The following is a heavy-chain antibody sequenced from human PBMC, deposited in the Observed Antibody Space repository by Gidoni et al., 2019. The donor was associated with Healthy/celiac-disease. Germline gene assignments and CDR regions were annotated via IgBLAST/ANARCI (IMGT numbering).Heavy chain of an antibody. CDR3: AKNWGSTDAFEI. Sequence: QVQLVQSGAEVKKPGASVKVSCKASGYTFTSYDMHWVRKAPGQGRESMGIIHPSGGSTSYGQKLQGRVTMTRDTSTSTVYMELSSLRSEDTAVYYCAKNWGSTDAFEIWGQGTMVTVSS. CDR1: GYTFTSYD. D-gene: IGHD7-27*01. CDR2: IHPSGGST. J-gene: IGHJ3*02. V-gene: IGHV1-46*04.